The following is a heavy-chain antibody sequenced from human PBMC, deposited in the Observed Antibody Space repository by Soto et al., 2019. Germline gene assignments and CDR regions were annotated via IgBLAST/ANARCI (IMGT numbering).Heavy chain of an antibody. V-gene: IGHV3-23*01. Sequence: EVQLLESGGGLVQPGGSLRLSCAASGFTFSSFAMSWVRQAPGKGLEWVSISGIAGSTYYADSVKGRFTIYRDNSKNMLFLQMNSLRDEDTALYYCAKAHESSEYGRAFEIWGQGTMVTVSS. CDR2: ISGIAGST. D-gene: IGHD3-22*01. CDR3: AKAHESSEYGRAFEI. CDR1: GFTFSSFA. J-gene: IGHJ3*02.